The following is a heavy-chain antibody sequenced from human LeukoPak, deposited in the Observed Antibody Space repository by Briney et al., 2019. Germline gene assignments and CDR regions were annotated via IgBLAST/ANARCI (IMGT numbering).Heavy chain of an antibody. J-gene: IGHJ4*02. V-gene: IGHV4-4*07. CDR2: FNPNGGT. Sequence: SETLSLTCTVSGGSIRGFYWSWIRQPAGKGLEWIGRFNPNGGTNYNPSLKSRVTMSTDTSSNKFSLKLRSVTAADTAVYYCAREYGDLDYWGRGTLVTVSS. CDR3: AREYGDLDY. D-gene: IGHD4-17*01. CDR1: GGSIRGFY.